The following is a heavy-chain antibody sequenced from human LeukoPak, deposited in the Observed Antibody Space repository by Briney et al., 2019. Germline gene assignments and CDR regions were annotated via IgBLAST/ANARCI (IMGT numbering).Heavy chain of an antibody. V-gene: IGHV3-74*01. D-gene: IGHD2/OR15-2a*01. CDR2: INSDGSWT. J-gene: IGHJ4*02. CDR1: GNYW. Sequence: GGSLRLSCAASGNYWMHWVRQVPGKGLVWVSHINSDGSWTSYVDSVKGRFTISKDNAKNTVYLQMNSLRAEDTAVYYCVSFYETYWGRGTLVTVSS. CDR3: VSFYETY.